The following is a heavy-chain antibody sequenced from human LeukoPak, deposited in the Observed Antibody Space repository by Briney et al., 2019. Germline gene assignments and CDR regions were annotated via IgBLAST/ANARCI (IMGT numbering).Heavy chain of an antibody. D-gene: IGHD1-26*01. CDR3: ARLGIDP. J-gene: IGHJ5*02. Sequence: GGSLRLSCAASGFTFSSYSMNWVRQAPGKGLEWVSYISSSSSTIYYADSVKGRFTISRDNAKNSLYLQMNSLRGEGTAVYYCARLGIDPGGQGTTVTVSS. CDR1: GFTFSSYS. V-gene: IGHV3-48*01. CDR2: ISSSSSTI.